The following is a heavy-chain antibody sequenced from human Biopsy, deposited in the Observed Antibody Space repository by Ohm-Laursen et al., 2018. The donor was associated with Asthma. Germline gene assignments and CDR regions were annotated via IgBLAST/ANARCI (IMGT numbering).Heavy chain of an antibody. Sequence: SVKVSCKASGDSFSNYAISWVRQAPRQGLEWMGGLIPVLGTADYAQMFEGRVTITADESTSSAYMELSSLRSEDSAVYYCAREVSTVDYGYYYFAMDVWGQGTTVTVSS. CDR3: AREVSTVDYGYYYFAMDV. V-gene: IGHV1-69*13. J-gene: IGHJ6*02. CDR1: GDSFSNYA. D-gene: IGHD4-17*01. CDR2: LIPVLGTA.